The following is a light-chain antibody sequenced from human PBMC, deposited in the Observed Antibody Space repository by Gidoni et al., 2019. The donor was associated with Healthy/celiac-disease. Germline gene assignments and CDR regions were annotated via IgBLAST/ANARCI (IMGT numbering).Light chain of an antibody. CDR3: QQYGSSPRYT. J-gene: IGKJ2*01. CDR2: GAS. Sequence: EIVLTQSPGTLSLSPGERATLSCRASQSVSSSYLAWYQQKPGQAPRLLIYGASSSANGIPDFTLTISRLEPEDFAVYYCQQYGSSPRYTFGQGTKLEIK. V-gene: IGKV3-20*01. CDR1: QSVSSSY.